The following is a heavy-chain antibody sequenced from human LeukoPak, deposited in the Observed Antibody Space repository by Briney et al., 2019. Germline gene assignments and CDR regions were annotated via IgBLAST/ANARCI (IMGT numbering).Heavy chain of an antibody. D-gene: IGHD3-22*01. J-gene: IGHJ4*02. Sequence: GGSLRLSCAASGFTFSSYGMSWVRQAPGKGLEWVSVISGSGGSTYYADSVKGRFTISRDNSKNTVYLQVNSLRADDTAVYYCAKDSDSSGSIGPSYFDYWGQGTLVTVSS. CDR1: GFTFSSYG. CDR2: ISGSGGST. V-gene: IGHV3-23*01. CDR3: AKDSDSSGSIGPSYFDY.